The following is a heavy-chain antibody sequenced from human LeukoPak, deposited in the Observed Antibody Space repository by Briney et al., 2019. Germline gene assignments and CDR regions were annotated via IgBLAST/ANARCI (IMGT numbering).Heavy chain of an antibody. J-gene: IGHJ4*02. CDR3: ARGREFDSYYFDY. CDR2: INDRGST. D-gene: IGHD3-10*01. V-gene: IGHV4-34*01. Sequence: GRXXMGEINDRGSTNYNPALKGRVTISVEKSKKQFSLKLSSVTAADTAVYYCARGREFDSYYFDYWGQGTLVTVSS.